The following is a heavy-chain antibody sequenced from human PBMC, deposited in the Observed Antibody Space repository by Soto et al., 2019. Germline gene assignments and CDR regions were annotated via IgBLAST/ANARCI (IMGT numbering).Heavy chain of an antibody. CDR1: GFTFGASA. CDR2: IGSRGESYAT. D-gene: IGHD6-13*01. V-gene: IGHV3-73*01. J-gene: IGHJ4*02. CDR3: AKDQGSSWYEIDY. Sequence: PGGSLRLSCAASGFTFGASALQWVRQASGKGLEWLGRIGSRGESYATTYDVSVKGRFTISRDDSKKTAYLQMNSLRAEDTAVYYCAKDQGSSWYEIDYWGQGTLVTVSS.